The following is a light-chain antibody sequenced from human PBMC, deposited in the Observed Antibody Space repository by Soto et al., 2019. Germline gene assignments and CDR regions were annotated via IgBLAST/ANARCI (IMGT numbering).Light chain of an antibody. CDR1: QSINSW. Sequence: DFQMTQSPSTLSASVGDRVTITCRASQSINSWLAWYQQKPGKAPKLLIYDASSLESGVPSRFSGSGSGTEFTLTISSLQPDDFATYYCQQYNSYSPTFGQGTKLEIK. CDR3: QQYNSYSPT. CDR2: DAS. J-gene: IGKJ2*01. V-gene: IGKV1-5*01.